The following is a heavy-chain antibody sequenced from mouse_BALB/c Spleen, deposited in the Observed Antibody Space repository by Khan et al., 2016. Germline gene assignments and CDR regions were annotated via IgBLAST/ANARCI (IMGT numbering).Heavy chain of an antibody. CDR1: GFSLTSYG. D-gene: IGHD2-4*01. Sequence: QVQLQQSGPGLVQPSQSLSITCTVSGFSLTSYGVHWVRQSPGKGLEWLGVIWRGGSTDYNAAFMSRLSITKDNSKSQVFLQMNSLQADDTAIYYCAKKGNDYGDYFDYWGQGTTLTVSS. CDR3: AKKGNDYGDYFDY. J-gene: IGHJ2*01. V-gene: IGHV2-5*01. CDR2: IWRGGST.